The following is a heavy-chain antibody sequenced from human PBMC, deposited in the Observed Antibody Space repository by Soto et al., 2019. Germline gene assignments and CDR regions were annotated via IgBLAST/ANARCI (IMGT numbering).Heavy chain of an antibody. Sequence: EASVRVSCKASGYTFTSYGISCVRQSPGQGLEWMGWISAYNGNTNYAQKFQGRVTMTTDTSTSTAYMELRSLRSDDTAVYYCARDQDSRSYYYYGMDVWGQGTTVTVSS. CDR3: ARDQDSRSYYYYGMDV. V-gene: IGHV1-18*01. J-gene: IGHJ6*02. CDR2: ISAYNGNT. CDR1: GYTFTSYG. D-gene: IGHD6-13*01.